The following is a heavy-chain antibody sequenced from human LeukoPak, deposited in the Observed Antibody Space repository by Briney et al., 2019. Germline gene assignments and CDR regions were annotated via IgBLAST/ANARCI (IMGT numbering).Heavy chain of an antibody. CDR3: AALYSSGWYPYYYYMDV. Sequence: SETLSLTCTVSGGSISSYYWSWIRQPPGKGLEWIGYIYYSGSTNYNPSLKSRVTISVDTSKDQFSLKLSSVTAADTAVYSCAALYSSGWYPYYYYMDVWGKGTTVTISS. J-gene: IGHJ6*03. CDR1: GGSISSYY. D-gene: IGHD6-19*01. CDR2: IYYSGST. V-gene: IGHV4-59*01.